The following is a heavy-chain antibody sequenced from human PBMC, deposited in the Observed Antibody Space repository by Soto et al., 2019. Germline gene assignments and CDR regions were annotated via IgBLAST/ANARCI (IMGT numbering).Heavy chain of an antibody. CDR2: ISYDGSNK. D-gene: IGHD6-6*01. Sequence: PGESLKISCAASGFTFSSYGMHWVRQAPGKGLEWVAVISYDGSNKYYADSVKGRFTISRDNSKNTLYLQMNSLRAEDTAVYYCAKDDNVEYSSSSGYYGMDVWGQGTTVTVSS. J-gene: IGHJ6*02. CDR1: GFTFSSYG. V-gene: IGHV3-30*18. CDR3: AKDDNVEYSSSSGYYGMDV.